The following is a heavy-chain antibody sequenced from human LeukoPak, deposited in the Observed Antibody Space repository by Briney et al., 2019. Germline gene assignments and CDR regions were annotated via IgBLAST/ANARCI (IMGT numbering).Heavy chain of an antibody. CDR3: AKGSEQQQDY. CDR1: GFTFSSYA. V-gene: IGHV3-64*01. D-gene: IGHD6-13*01. Sequence: PGGSLRLSCAASGFTFSSYAMHWVRQAPGKGLEYVSAISSNGGSTYYANSVKGRFTISRDNSKNTLYLQMNSLRAEDTAVYYCAKGSEQQQDYWGQGTLVTVSS. J-gene: IGHJ4*02. CDR2: ISSNGGST.